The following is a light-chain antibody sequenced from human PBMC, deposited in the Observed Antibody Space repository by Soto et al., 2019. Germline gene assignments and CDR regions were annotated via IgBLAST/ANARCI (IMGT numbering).Light chain of an antibody. J-gene: IGKJ1*01. CDR1: QSVTSSY. V-gene: IGKV3-15*01. CDR3: QQYNNWPRT. CDR2: GAS. Sequence: EIVLTQSPGTLSLSPGERATLSCRASQSVTSSYLAWYQQKPGQAPRLLIYGASTRATGIPARFSGSGSGTEFTLTINSLQSEDFGVYYCQQYNNWPRTFGQGTKVDIK.